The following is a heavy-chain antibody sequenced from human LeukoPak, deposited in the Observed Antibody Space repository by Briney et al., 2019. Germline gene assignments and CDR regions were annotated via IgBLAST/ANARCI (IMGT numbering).Heavy chain of an antibody. J-gene: IGHJ4*02. V-gene: IGHV4-59*08. Sequence: TSETLSLTCSVPGGSISSYYWSWIRQPPGKGLEWIGYIYDSGSTNYNPSLKSRVTISVDTSKNQFSLKLSSVTAADTAVYYCARHGSHTPVDYWGQGTLVTVSS. CDR1: GGSISSYY. D-gene: IGHD2-2*02. CDR3: ARHGSHTPVDY. CDR2: IYDSGST.